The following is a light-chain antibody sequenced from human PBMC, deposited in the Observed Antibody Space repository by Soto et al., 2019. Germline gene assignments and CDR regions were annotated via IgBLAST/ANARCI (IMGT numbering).Light chain of an antibody. CDR2: EAS. CDR1: QTIAIY. J-gene: IGKJ1*01. Sequence: DIQMTQSPSSLSASVGDTVTITRRASQTIAIYLNWYQQKPGKAPNLLIYEASSLQSGVPSRFTGRGSGTDFSLTISSLQPEDFATYYCQQSYNIPQTFGQGTRVEIK. CDR3: QQSYNIPQT. V-gene: IGKV1-39*01.